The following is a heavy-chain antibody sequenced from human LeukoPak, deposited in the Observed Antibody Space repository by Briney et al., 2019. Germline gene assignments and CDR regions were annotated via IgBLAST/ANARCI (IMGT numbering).Heavy chain of an antibody. V-gene: IGHV3-48*02. CDR1: GFTFSDYS. CDR2: IGANSAI. D-gene: IGHD3-10*01. J-gene: IGHJ3*02. Sequence: GGSLRLSCAASGFTFSDYSMNWVRQAPGKGLEWVSYIGANSAIYYADSVKGRFTISRDNAKNSLYLQMNSLRDEDTAVYYCAREYGVYAFDIWGQGTMVTVSS. CDR3: AREYGVYAFDI.